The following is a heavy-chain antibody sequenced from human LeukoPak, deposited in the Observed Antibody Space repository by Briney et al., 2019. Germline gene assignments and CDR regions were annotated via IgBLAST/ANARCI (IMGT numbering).Heavy chain of an antibody. V-gene: IGHV4-59*08. Sequence: SETLSLTCTVSGGSISSYYWSWIRQPPGQGLEWIGYIYYSGSTNYNPSLKSRVTISVDTSKNQFSLKLSSVTAADTAVYYCARLSSGWYVDYWGQGTLVTVSS. CDR2: IYYSGST. CDR3: ARLSSGWYVDY. J-gene: IGHJ4*02. CDR1: GGSISSYY. D-gene: IGHD6-19*01.